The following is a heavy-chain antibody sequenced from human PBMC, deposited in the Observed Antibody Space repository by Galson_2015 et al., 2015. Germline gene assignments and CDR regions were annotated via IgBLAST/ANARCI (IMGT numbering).Heavy chain of an antibody. CDR1: GFTFSDYG. V-gene: IGHV3-33*01. D-gene: IGHD1-7*01. CDR2: TWYDGSEK. CDR3: ARDFLAGTTSPHY. J-gene: IGHJ4*02. Sequence: SLRLSCAASGFTFSDYGMHWVRQAPGKGLEWVAVTWYDGSEKYYADSVKGRFTISRDNAKHNLYLRMNSLRVEDTAVYYCARDFLAGTTSPHYWGQGTLVTVPS.